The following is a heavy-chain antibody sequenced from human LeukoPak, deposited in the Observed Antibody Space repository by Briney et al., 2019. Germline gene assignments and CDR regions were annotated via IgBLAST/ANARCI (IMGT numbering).Heavy chain of an antibody. J-gene: IGHJ5*02. CDR2: IIPIFGTA. V-gene: IGHV1-69*05. CDR1: GGTFSSYA. CDR3: ARVLPVYSGWYPRRYNWIDP. D-gene: IGHD6-19*01. Sequence: SVKVSCKASGGTFSSYAISWVRQAPGQGLEWMGGIIPIFGTANYAQKFQGRVTITTDESTSTAYMELSSLRSEDTAVYYCARVLPVYSGWYPRRYNWIDPWGQGTLVTVSS.